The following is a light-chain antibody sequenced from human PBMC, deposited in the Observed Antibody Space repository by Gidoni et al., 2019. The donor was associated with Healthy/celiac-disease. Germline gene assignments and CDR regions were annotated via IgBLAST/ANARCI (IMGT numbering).Light chain of an antibody. CDR2: WAS. CDR3: QQYYSTPFT. CDR1: QSVLYSSNNKNY. J-gene: IGKJ3*01. V-gene: IGKV4-1*01. Sequence: ESVMPQSPASLAVSLGERATINCKSSQSVLYSSNNKNYLAWYQQKPGQPPKLLIYWASTRESGVPDRFSGSGSGTDFTLTISSLQAEDVAVYYCQQYYSTPFTFGPGTKVDIK.